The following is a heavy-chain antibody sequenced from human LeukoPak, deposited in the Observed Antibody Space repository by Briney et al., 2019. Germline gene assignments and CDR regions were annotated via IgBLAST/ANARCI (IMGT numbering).Heavy chain of an antibody. CDR2: IYPGDSDT. J-gene: IGHJ5*02. V-gene: IGHV5-51*01. CDR1: GYSFTSYW. Sequence: GESLKISCKGSGYSFTSYWIGWVRQMPGKGLEWMGIIYPGDSDTRYSPSFQGQVTISADKSIRTAYLQWSSLKASDTAMYYCARQVVPAAISSLSWFDPWGQGTLVTVSS. CDR3: ARQVVPAAISSLSWFDP. D-gene: IGHD2-2*01.